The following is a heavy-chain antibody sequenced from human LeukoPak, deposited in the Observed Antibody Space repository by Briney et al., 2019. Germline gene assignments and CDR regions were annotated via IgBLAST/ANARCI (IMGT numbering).Heavy chain of an antibody. CDR2: IRQDGSQK. CDR1: GFTFSDYW. V-gene: IGHV3-7*01. CDR3: ATAARGDVAGSSY. Sequence: GGSLRLSCAASGFTFSDYWMNWVRQAPGMGLEWVANIRQDGSQKYYVDSVKGRFTISRDNAKNSLYLQMNSLRAEDTSVYYCATAARGDVAGSSYWGQGTLVTVSS. J-gene: IGHJ4*02. D-gene: IGHD6-19*01.